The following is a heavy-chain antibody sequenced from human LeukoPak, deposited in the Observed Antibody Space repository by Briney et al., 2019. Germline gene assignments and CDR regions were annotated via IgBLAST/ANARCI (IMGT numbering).Heavy chain of an antibody. V-gene: IGHV4-59*11. CDR1: GGFISSHH. J-gene: IGHJ4*02. CDR3: ARGRPITLFGVVDY. Sequence: SETLSLTCTVSGGFISSHHWSWIRQPPGKGLEWIGYIYYGGSTTYHTSLESRVTISVDSSKNQFSLSLTSVTAADTAVYYCARGRPITLFGVVDYWGQGTLVTVSS. CDR2: IYYGGST. D-gene: IGHD3-3*01.